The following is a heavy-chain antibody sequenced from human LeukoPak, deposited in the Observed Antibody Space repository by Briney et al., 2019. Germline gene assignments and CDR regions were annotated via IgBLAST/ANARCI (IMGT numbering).Heavy chain of an antibody. CDR3: AREYHDSSGYLDY. J-gene: IGHJ4*02. CDR1: GFTFRRYG. Sequence: GGSLRLSCAASGFTFRRYGMTWVRQAPGKGLDWVSSVSDSGRNTHYADSVKGRFTISRDNSRNTLYLQMNSLRAEDTAVYYCAREYHDSSGYLDYWGQGTLVTVSS. D-gene: IGHD3-22*01. V-gene: IGHV3-23*01. CDR2: VSDSGRNT.